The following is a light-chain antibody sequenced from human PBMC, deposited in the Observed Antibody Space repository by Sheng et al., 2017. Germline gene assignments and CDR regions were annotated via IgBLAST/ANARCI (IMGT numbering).Light chain of an antibody. CDR2: AAS. CDR1: QSISGY. V-gene: IGKV1-39*01. CDR3: QQTYTMFPIT. J-gene: IGKJ3*01. Sequence: DIQMTQSPSSLSASVGDRVTITCRASQSISGYLNWYQHKPGKAPKLLIYAASSLQSGVPSRFSGSGSGTDFSLIISGLQPEDFATYYCQQTYTMFPITFGPGTKVESN.